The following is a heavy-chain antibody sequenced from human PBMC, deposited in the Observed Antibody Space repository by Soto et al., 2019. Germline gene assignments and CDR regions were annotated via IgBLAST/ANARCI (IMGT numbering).Heavy chain of an antibody. Sequence: EVQLVESGGGLVQPGGSLRLSCAASGSTFSSYWMHWVRQAPGKGLVWVSRINSDGSSTSYADSVKGRFTISRDNAKNTLYLQMNSLGAEDTAVYYCARPTMTRTLSGDYWGQGTLVTVSS. J-gene: IGHJ4*02. V-gene: IGHV3-74*01. CDR3: ARPTMTRTLSGDY. D-gene: IGHD3-22*01. CDR1: GSTFSSYW. CDR2: INSDGSST.